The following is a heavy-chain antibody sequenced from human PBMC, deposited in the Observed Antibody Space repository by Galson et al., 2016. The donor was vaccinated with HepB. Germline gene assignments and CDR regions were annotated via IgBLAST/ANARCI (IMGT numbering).Heavy chain of an antibody. D-gene: IGHD6-19*01. J-gene: IGHJ1*01. CDR3: ARDAIRGWYEERYLSY. V-gene: IGHV3-21*01. CDR1: GFSFSSYT. Sequence: SLRLSCAASGFSFSSYTMNWVRQAPGKGLEWVSSISGATSYIYYADSVKGRFTISRDNAKNSLFLQMNSLRAGDTAVYYCARDAIRGWYEERYLSYWGQGTLVTVSS. CDR2: ISGATSYI.